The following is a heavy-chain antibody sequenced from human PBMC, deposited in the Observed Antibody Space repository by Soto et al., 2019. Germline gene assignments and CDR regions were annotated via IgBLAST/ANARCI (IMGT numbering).Heavy chain of an antibody. Sequence: ASVKVSCKASGYTFTNYAMHWVHQAPGQRLEWMGWINAGNGNTKYSQKFQGRVTITRDTSASTAYMELSSLRSEDTAVYYCARGGSLYWYFDLWGRGTLVTVSS. CDR3: ARGGSLYWYFDL. J-gene: IGHJ2*01. V-gene: IGHV1-3*01. CDR2: INAGNGNT. D-gene: IGHD1-26*01. CDR1: GYTFTNYA.